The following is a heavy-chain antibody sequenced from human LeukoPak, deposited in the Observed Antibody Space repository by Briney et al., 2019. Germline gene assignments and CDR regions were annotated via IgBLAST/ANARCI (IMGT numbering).Heavy chain of an antibody. V-gene: IGHV1-2*02. CDR3: ARNRDRLLFYYMDV. CDR1: GYTFTSYG. J-gene: IGHJ6*03. Sequence: ASVKVSCKASGYTFTSYGISWVRQAPGQGLEWMGWINPNSGGTNYAQKFQGRVTMTRDTSISTAYMELSRLRSDDTAVYYCARNRDRLLFYYMDVWGKGTTVTVSS. D-gene: IGHD1-26*01. CDR2: INPNSGGT.